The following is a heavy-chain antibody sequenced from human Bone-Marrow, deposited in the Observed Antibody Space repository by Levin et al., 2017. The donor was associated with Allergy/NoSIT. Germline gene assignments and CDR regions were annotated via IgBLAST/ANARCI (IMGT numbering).Heavy chain of an antibody. V-gene: IGHV3-7*03. D-gene: IGHD2-2*01. CDR1: GFAFGAYW. CDR2: IKQVGSEK. J-gene: IGHJ4*02. CDR3: ARGRYCSSTSCYQFDY. Sequence: GESLKISCAASGFAFGAYWMTWVRQAPGKGLEWVANIKQVGSEKYYVDSVKGRFIISRDNAKNSLYLQMSSLRAEDTAVYYCARGRYCSSTSCYQFDYWGLGTLVTVSS.